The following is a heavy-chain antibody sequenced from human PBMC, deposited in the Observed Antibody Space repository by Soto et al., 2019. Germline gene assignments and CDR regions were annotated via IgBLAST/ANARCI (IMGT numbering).Heavy chain of an antibody. J-gene: IGHJ6*02. V-gene: IGHV4-4*02. Sequence: QVQLQESGPGLVKPSGTLSLTCAVSGGSISSSNWWSWVRQPPGKGLEWIGEIFHNGNTYSNPSLTGRVTMAVDKSTNQSSLNLNSVPAADTAVYYCASRTYAMDVWGQGTTVTVSS. CDR3: ASRTYAMDV. CDR2: IFHNGNT. CDR1: GGSISSSNW.